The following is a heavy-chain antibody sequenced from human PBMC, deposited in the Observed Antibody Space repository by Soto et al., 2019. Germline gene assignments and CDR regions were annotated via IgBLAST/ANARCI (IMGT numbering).Heavy chain of an antibody. J-gene: IGHJ6*02. CDR1: GGSISSNY. Sequence: PSETLSLTCIVYGGSISSNYWILLRQPPGKGLEWIGYIYYTGSTNFNPSLKNRVIISVDTSKNQFSLKLSSVTAADTAVYYCARSYPNTIFGVVPSRGLDVWGQGTTVTVSS. CDR2: IYYTGST. V-gene: IGHV4-59*01. D-gene: IGHD3-3*01. CDR3: ARSYPNTIFGVVPSRGLDV.